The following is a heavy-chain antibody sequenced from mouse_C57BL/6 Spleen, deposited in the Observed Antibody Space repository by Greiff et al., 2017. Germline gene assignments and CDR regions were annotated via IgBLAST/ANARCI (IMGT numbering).Heavy chain of an antibody. D-gene: IGHD2-4*01. J-gene: IGHJ3*01. CDR1: GYTFTDYN. Sequence: SGPELVKPGASVKIPCKASGYTFTDYNMDWVKQSHGKSLEWIGDINPNNGGTIYNQKFKGKATLTVDKSSSTAYMELRSLTSEDTAVYYCARPDYGGFAYWGQGTLVTVSA. CDR2: INPNNGGT. V-gene: IGHV1-18*01. CDR3: ARPDYGGFAY.